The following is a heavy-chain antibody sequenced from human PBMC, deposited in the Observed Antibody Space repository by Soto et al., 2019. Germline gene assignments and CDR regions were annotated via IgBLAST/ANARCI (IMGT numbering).Heavy chain of an antibody. CDR3: AREIGGSRIFDY. Sequence: QVQLQQWGAGLLKPSETLSLTCAVYGGSFSGYYWSWIRQPPGKGLEWIGEINHSGSTNYNPSLKIRVTISVDTSKNQCSLKLSSVTAADTAVYYCAREIGGSRIFDYWGQGTLVTVSS. CDR1: GGSFSGYY. D-gene: IGHD1-26*01. J-gene: IGHJ4*02. CDR2: INHSGST. V-gene: IGHV4-34*01.